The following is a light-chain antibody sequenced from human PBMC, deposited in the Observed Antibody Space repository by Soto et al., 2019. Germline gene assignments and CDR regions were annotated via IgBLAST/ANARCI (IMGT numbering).Light chain of an antibody. CDR1: GSNIGSNS. Sequence: QSVLTQPPSVSAAPGQTVTISCSGRGSNIGSNSVSWYQQFPGTAPKLLLYDNNKRPSGIPDRFSGSKSGTSATLGITGLQTADEADYYCGTWESYLSVGVFGGGTKLTVL. V-gene: IGLV1-51*01. CDR3: GTWESYLSVGV. CDR2: DNN. J-gene: IGLJ2*01.